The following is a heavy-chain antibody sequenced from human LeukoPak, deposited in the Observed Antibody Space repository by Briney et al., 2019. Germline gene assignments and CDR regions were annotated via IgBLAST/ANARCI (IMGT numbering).Heavy chain of an antibody. CDR2: INWNGSGA. CDR1: GFTFDDYG. V-gene: IGHV3-20*04. J-gene: IGHJ4*02. Sequence: GGSLRLSCAASGFTFDDYGMSWVRQAPGKGLEWVSGINWNGSGAGYADSVKGRFTISRDNAKNSLYLQMNSLRADDTAVYYCARGGGQFDYWGQGTLVTVSS. CDR3: ARGGGQFDY. D-gene: IGHD2-15*01.